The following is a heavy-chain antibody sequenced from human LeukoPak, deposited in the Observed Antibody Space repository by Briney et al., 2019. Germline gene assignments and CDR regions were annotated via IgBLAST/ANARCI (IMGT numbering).Heavy chain of an antibody. CDR3: ARGPYSSSWFIDY. CDR1: GGSISSYY. Sequence: PSGTLSLTCTVSGGSISSYYWSWIRQPPGKGLEWIGYIYYSGSTNYNPSLKSRVTISVDTSKNQFSLKLSSVTAADTAVYYCARGPYSSSWFIDYWGQGTLVTVSS. CDR2: IYYSGST. D-gene: IGHD6-13*01. J-gene: IGHJ4*02. V-gene: IGHV4-59*01.